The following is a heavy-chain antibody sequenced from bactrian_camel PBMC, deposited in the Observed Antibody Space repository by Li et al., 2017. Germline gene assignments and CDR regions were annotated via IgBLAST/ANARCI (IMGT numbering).Heavy chain of an antibody. J-gene: IGHJ6*01. D-gene: IGHD4*01. Sequence: DVQLVESGGGLVRPGDSRSVSCAASGFAFSSYTMSWVRQAPGKGLEWVSTFYTGGGSIYYADSVKGRFTISRDNAKNTLYLQMNALKSEDTAMYYCVKLRATPALDFGSWGQGTQVTV. V-gene: IGHV3S40*01. CDR1: GFAFSSYT. CDR2: FYTGGGSI. CDR3: VKLRATPALDFGS.